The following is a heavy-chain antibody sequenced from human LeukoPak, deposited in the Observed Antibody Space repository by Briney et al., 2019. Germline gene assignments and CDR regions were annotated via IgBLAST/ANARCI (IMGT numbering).Heavy chain of an antibody. CDR2: IYSNGNS. J-gene: IGHJ4*02. D-gene: IGHD3-3*01. CDR1: GGSISSGGYY. Sequence: SQTLSLTCTVSGGSISSGGYYWSWIRQHPGKGLEWIGYIYSNGNSYYNPSLKSRVTISLDTSKNQFSLKLSSVTAADTAVYYCARGRFLDPTSGGYFGYWGQGTLVTVSS. CDR3: ARGRFLDPTSGGYFGY. V-gene: IGHV4-31*03.